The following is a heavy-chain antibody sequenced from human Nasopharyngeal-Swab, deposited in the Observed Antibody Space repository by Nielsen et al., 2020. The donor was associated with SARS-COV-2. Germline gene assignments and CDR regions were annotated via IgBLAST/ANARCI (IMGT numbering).Heavy chain of an antibody. Sequence: SVKVSCKASGGTFSSYAISWVRQAPGQGLEWMGGIIPIFGTANYAQKFQGRVTITADESTSTAYMELSSLRSEDTAVYYCARDPGDSSGYYYYFDYWGQGTLVTDSS. D-gene: IGHD3-22*01. V-gene: IGHV1-69*13. CDR2: IIPIFGTA. CDR3: ARDPGDSSGYYYYFDY. J-gene: IGHJ4*02. CDR1: GGTFSSYA.